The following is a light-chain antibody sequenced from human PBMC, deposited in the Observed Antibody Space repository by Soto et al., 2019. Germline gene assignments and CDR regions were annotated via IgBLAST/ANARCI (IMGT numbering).Light chain of an antibody. Sequence: DIQMTQSPSSLSASVGDRVTITCRASQAIHSYLNWYQQKPGKAPNLLIFATSTLQSGVPSRFSGSGSGTDLTLTISSLQPEYFATYYCQQRETFGPGTKVDIK. CDR2: ATS. CDR3: QQRET. J-gene: IGKJ3*01. CDR1: QAIHSY. V-gene: IGKV1-39*01.